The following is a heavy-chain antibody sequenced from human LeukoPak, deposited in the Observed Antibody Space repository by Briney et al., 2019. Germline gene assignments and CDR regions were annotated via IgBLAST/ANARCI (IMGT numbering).Heavy chain of an antibody. J-gene: IGHJ5*02. CDR2: AYYSGST. Sequence: SKTLSLTCTVSGGSIGGYYCSWIRQPPRKGLEWIGYAYYSGSTNSNPFLKSRVNISVDTYKNHFSLKVSSVTAADTAIYYCARGYNWFDPWGQGTLVTVSS. CDR1: GGSIGGYY. CDR3: ARGYNWFDP. V-gene: IGHV4-59*01.